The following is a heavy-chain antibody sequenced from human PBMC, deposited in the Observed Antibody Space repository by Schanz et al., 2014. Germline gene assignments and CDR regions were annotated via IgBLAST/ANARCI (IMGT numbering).Heavy chain of an antibody. CDR1: GYTFTSYD. CDR2: MNPNSGNT. J-gene: IGHJ5*01. Sequence: QVQLVQSGAEVKKPGASVRLSCEASGYTFTSYDINWVRQAPGQGLEWMGWMNPNSGNTGYAQKFQGRVTMTRHTSISTAYMELSSLRSEDTAVYYCAKTPREYCNYDNCPNWFDSWGQGTLVTVSS. CDR3: AKTPREYCNYDNCPNWFDS. D-gene: IGHD2-15*01. V-gene: IGHV1-8*02.